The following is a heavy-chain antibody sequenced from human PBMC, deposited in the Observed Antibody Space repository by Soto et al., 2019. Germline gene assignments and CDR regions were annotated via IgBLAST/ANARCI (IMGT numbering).Heavy chain of an antibody. Sequence: GGSLRLSCAASGFTFSSYAMSWVRQAPGKGLEWVSAISGSGGSTYYADSVKGRFTISRDNSKNTLYLQMNSLRAEDTAVYYCAKDLGGITGTNFNYFDYWGQGTLVTVSS. V-gene: IGHV3-23*01. CDR1: GFTFSSYA. D-gene: IGHD1-7*01. J-gene: IGHJ4*02. CDR2: ISGSGGST. CDR3: AKDLGGITGTNFNYFDY.